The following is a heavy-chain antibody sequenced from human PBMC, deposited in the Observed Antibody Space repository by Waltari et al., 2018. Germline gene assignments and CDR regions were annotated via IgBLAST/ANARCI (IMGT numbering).Heavy chain of an antibody. CDR2: IGSSGRNT. D-gene: IGHD2-2*01. J-gene: IGHJ5*02. CDR3: AKGPAARTNWFDP. Sequence: EVQLLESGGGLVQPGGSLRLSCAASGFTFSRSDMSWVRQAPGKGLEWVSVIGSSGRNTYYADSVKGRFTISRDDSKNTLYLQMNSLRAEDTAVYYCAKGPAARTNWFDPWGQGTLVTVSS. V-gene: IGHV3-23*01. CDR1: GFTFSRSD.